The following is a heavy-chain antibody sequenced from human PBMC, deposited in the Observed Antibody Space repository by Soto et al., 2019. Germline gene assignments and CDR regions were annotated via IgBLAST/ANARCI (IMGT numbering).Heavy chain of an antibody. CDR1: GDSVTSVSDY. D-gene: IGHD3-3*01. CDR2: IYYSGSA. Sequence: SETLSLTCTVSGDSVTSVSDYWSWIRQPPGKGLEWIGYIYYSGSADYNPSLGSRVTISIDTSKNQFSLKLTSVTAADTAVYYCARGDGSYYDFWSGYYRGIWFDPWGQGTLVTVSS. J-gene: IGHJ5*02. CDR3: ARGDGSYYDFWSGYYRGIWFDP. V-gene: IGHV4-61*01.